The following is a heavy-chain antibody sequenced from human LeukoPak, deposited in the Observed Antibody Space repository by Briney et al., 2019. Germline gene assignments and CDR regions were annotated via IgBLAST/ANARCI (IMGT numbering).Heavy chain of an antibody. D-gene: IGHD1-26*01. Sequence: GGSLRLSCAASGFTFSSYSMNWVRQAPGKGLEWVSAISGSGGSTYYADSVKGRFTISRDNSKNTLYLQMNSLRAEDAAVYYCAKAGSIRFDYWGQGTLVTVSS. CDR2: ISGSGGST. V-gene: IGHV3-23*01. CDR3: AKAGSIRFDY. J-gene: IGHJ4*02. CDR1: GFTFSSYS.